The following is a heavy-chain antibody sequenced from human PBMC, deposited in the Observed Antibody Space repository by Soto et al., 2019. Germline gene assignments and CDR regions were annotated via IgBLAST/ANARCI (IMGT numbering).Heavy chain of an antibody. J-gene: IGHJ4*02. V-gene: IGHV3-30*18. CDR3: AKQVDFWSGYYDY. CDR2: MSYDGSNK. CDR1: GFTFSSYG. Sequence: HPGGSLRLSCAASGFTFSSYGMHWVRQAPGKGLEWVAVMSYDGSNKYYADSVKGRFTISRDNSKNTLYLQMNSLRAEDTAVYYCAKQVDFWSGYYDYWGQGTLVTVSS. D-gene: IGHD3-3*01.